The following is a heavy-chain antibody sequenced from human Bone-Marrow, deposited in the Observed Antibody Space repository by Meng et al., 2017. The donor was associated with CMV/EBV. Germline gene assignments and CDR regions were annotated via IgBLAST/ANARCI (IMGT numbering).Heavy chain of an antibody. CDR3: ASCSSSWLGTFDY. CDR2: IYYSGST. D-gene: IGHD6-13*01. V-gene: IGHV4-39*07. CDR1: GGSISSSSYY. Sequence: GSLRLSCTVSGGSISSSSYYWGWIRQPPGKGLEWIGSIYYSGSTYYNPSLKSRVTISVDTSKNQFSLKLSSVTAADTAVYYCASCSSSWLGTFDYWGQGTLVTVSS. J-gene: IGHJ4*02.